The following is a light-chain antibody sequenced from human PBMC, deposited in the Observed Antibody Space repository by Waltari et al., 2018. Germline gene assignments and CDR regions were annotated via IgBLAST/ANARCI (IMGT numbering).Light chain of an antibody. Sequence: EIVLTQSPGTLSLSPGERATLSCRARQSVSGSYLAWYQQKPGQDPRLLIYGASNRATGIPDRISGSGSGTDFTLTISRLESEDFAVYYCQQYGSSPETFGQGTKVEAK. V-gene: IGKV3-20*01. CDR1: QSVSGSY. CDR2: GAS. CDR3: QQYGSSPET. J-gene: IGKJ1*01.